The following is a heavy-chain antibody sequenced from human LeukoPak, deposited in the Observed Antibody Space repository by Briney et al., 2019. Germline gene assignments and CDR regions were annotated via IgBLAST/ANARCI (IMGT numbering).Heavy chain of an antibody. D-gene: IGHD3-10*01. CDR2: IYPGDSDT. Sequence: GESLKISCKGSGYSLTSYWIGWVRPMPGKGLEWMGIIYPGDSDTRYSPSFQGQVTISADKSISTAYLQWSSLKASDSAMYYCARPNLWFGEFYGFDPWGQGTLVTVSS. CDR3: ARPNLWFGEFYGFDP. CDR1: GYSLTSYW. V-gene: IGHV5-51*01. J-gene: IGHJ5*02.